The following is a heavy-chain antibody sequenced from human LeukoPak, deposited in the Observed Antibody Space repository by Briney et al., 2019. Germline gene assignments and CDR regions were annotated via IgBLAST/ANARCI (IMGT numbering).Heavy chain of an antibody. CDR2: INPNSGGT. J-gene: IGHJ1*01. CDR3: AREDNTLPYFQH. CDR1: GYTFTGYY. V-gene: IGHV1-2*04. Sequence: ASVKVSCKASGYTFTGYYMHWVRQAPGQGLEWMGWINPNSGGTNYAQKFQGWVTMTRDSSISTAYMELSRLRSDDTAVYYCAREDNTLPYFQHWGQGTLVTVSS. D-gene: IGHD2-15*01.